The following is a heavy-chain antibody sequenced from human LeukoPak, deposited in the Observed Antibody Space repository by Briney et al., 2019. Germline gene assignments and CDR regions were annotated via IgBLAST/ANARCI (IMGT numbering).Heavy chain of an antibody. V-gene: IGHV1-3*01. J-gene: IGHJ5*02. CDR2: INAGNGNT. Sequence: ASVKVSCKASGYTFTSYAIHWVRQAPGQRLEWMGWINAGNGNTKYSQKFRGRVTITRDTFASTAYMELSSLRSEDTAVYYCARSSLTYYYGSSGYYSNWFDPWGQGTLVTVSS. D-gene: IGHD3-22*01. CDR1: GYTFTSYA. CDR3: ARSSLTYYYGSSGYYSNWFDP.